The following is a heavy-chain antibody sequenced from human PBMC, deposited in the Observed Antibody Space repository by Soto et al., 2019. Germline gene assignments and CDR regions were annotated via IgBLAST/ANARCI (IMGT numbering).Heavy chain of an antibody. D-gene: IGHD3-22*01. CDR3: AKGDDSSGSIALRGLTD. Sequence: GGSLRLSCAASGFTFSSYAMSWVRQAPGKGLEWVSAISGSGGSTYYADSVKGRFTISRDNSKNTLYLQMNSLRAEDTAVYYCAKGDDSSGSIALRGLTDWGQGTLVTVSS. V-gene: IGHV3-23*01. CDR2: ISGSGGST. CDR1: GFTFSSYA. J-gene: IGHJ4*02.